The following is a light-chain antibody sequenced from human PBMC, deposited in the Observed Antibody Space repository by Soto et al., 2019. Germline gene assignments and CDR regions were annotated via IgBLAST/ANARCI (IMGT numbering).Light chain of an antibody. Sequence: QSLLTQPASVCGSPGQSITIACAGTSSDLGAYKYVSWYQQHPDKAPKLILYEVSRRPSGVSNRFSGSKSGNTASLTISGLLAEDEADYSCSSLTNTTPLVFRTGNKVTV. CDR3: SSLTNTTPLV. J-gene: IGLJ1*01. CDR2: EVS. V-gene: IGLV2-14*03. CDR1: SSDLGAYKY.